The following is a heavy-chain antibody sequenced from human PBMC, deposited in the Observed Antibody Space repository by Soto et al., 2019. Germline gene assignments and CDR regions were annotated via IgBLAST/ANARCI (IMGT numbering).Heavy chain of an antibody. D-gene: IGHD1-20*01. J-gene: IGHJ5*02. CDR1: GYSFTSYW. CDR2: IYPGDSDT. V-gene: IGHV5-51*01. Sequence: PGESLKISCKGSGYSFTSYWIGWVRQMPGKGLEWMGIIYPGDSDTRYSPSFQGQVTISADKSINTAYLQWSSLKASDTAMYYCARQYNWKKNWFAPWGQGTLVTVSS. CDR3: ARQYNWKKNWFAP.